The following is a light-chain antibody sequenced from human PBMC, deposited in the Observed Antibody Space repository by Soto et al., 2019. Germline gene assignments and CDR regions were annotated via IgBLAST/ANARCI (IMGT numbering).Light chain of an antibody. V-gene: IGLV2-14*03. Sequence: QSALTQPASVSGSPGQSITISCTGTSSDVGGYDYVSWYQHHPGKAPKLRVYDVSNRPSGVSNRFSGSKSGNTASLTISGLQAEDEADYYCSSYTSSSLYVFGSGTKLTVL. J-gene: IGLJ1*01. CDR2: DVS. CDR3: SSYTSSSLYV. CDR1: SSDVGGYDY.